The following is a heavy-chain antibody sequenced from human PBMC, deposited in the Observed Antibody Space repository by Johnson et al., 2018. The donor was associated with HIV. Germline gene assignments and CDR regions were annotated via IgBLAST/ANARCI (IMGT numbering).Heavy chain of an antibody. Sequence: VQLVESGGGLVQPGGSLRLSCAASGLTVSTNDINWVRQAPGKGLEWVAIIYSGDSTYYADSLEGRFTISRDKSKNTVYRQMNSLRVEETAVYDCARDGPGEGNAMGGSGAFDIWGQGTMVTVSS. CDR2: IYSGDST. V-gene: IGHV3-66*01. D-gene: IGHD3-16*01. CDR1: GLTVSTND. CDR3: ARDGPGEGNAMGGSGAFDI. J-gene: IGHJ3*02.